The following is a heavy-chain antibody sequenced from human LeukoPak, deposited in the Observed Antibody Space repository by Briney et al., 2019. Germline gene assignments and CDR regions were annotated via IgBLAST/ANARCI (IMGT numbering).Heavy chain of an antibody. CDR1: GFTFSSYE. CDR2: ISSSGSTI. Sequence: GGSLRLSCAASGFTFSSYEMNWVRQAPGKGLGWVSYISSSGSTIYYADSVKGRFTISRDNAKNSLYLQMNSLRAEDTAVYYCASDLTSSGWNGFDYWGQGTLVTVSS. J-gene: IGHJ4*02. D-gene: IGHD6-19*01. CDR3: ASDLTSSGWNGFDY. V-gene: IGHV3-48*03.